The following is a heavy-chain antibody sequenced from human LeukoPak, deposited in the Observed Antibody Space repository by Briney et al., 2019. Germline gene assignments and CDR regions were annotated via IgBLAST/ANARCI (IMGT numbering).Heavy chain of an antibody. Sequence: PSETLSLTCSVYGGSFSDYDWSWVRQAPGRGLQWIGEINQSGATNCDPSLKSRVTMSIDTSKSQFSLSLRSVTAADTAVYFCARYVPVKTGPTRASFDYWGQGILVTVSS. D-gene: IGHD1-1*01. CDR2: INQSGAT. CDR1: GGSFSDYD. CDR3: ARYVPVKTGPTRASFDY. V-gene: IGHV4-34*01. J-gene: IGHJ4*02.